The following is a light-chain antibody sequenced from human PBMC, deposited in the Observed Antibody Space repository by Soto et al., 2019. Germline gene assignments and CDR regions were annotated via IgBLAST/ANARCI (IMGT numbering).Light chain of an antibody. CDR3: HQYNNDPFT. Sequence: DIQMTQSPSSLSASVGDTITITCRASQGISNSLNWYQLKPGEAPKLLIYDASYLATGVPSRFSGGGSGPHFTFTVSSLQTEDIATYYCHQYNNDPFTFGPGTKVDLK. J-gene: IGKJ3*01. V-gene: IGKV1-33*01. CDR2: DAS. CDR1: QGISNS.